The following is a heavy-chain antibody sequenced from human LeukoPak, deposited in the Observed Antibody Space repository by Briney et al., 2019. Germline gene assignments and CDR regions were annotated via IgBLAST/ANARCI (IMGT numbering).Heavy chain of an antibody. D-gene: IGHD2-2*01. CDR1: GGSFSGYY. J-gene: IGHJ4*02. CDR3: ASAHGSTSESPFDY. CDR2: INHSGST. V-gene: IGHV4-34*01. Sequence: KPSETLSLTCAVYGGSFSGYYWSWIRQPPGKGLEWIGEINHSGSTNYNPSLKSRVTISVDTSKNQFSLKPSSVTAADTAVYYCASAHGSTSESPFDYWGQGTLVTVSS.